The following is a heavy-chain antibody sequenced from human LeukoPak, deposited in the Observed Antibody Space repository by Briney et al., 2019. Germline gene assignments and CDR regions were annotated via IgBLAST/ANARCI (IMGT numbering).Heavy chain of an antibody. CDR2: IKQDGSEK. V-gene: IGHV3-7*01. CDR1: GFTFSSYW. Sequence: GGSLRLSCAASGFTFSSYWMSWVRQTPGKGLEWVANIKQDGSEKSSVDSVKGRFTISRDNAKNSLYVQMNSPRVEDTAVYYCAREGPGGFDIWGQGTMVTVSS. J-gene: IGHJ3*02. D-gene: IGHD3-10*01. CDR3: AREGPGGFDI.